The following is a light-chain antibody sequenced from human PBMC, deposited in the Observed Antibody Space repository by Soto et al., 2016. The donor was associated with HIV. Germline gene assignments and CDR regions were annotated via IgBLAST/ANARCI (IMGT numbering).Light chain of an antibody. J-gene: IGLJ1*01. V-gene: IGLV3-19*01. CDR3: NSRDNSGNHYV. Sequence: SSELTQDPAVSVALGQTARITCQGDSLRSYYASWYQQKPGQAPVLVIYGENNRPSGIPDRFSGSNARNTVSLTITGAQAEDEADYYCNSRDNSGNHYVFGTGTKVTVL. CDR1: SLRSYY. CDR2: GEN.